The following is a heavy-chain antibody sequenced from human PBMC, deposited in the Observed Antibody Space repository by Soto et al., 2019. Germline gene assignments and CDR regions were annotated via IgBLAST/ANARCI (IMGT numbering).Heavy chain of an antibody. CDR2: ISAYNGNT. D-gene: IGHD2-2*02. V-gene: IGHV1-18*01. Sequence: ASVKVSCKASGYTFTSYGISWVPQAPGQGLEWMGWISAYNGNTNYAQKLQGRVTMTTDTSTSTAYMELRSLRSDDTAVYYCARDVAIVVVPAAIHDYYYGMDVWGQGTTVTVSS. J-gene: IGHJ6*02. CDR3: ARDVAIVVVPAAIHDYYYGMDV. CDR1: GYTFTSYG.